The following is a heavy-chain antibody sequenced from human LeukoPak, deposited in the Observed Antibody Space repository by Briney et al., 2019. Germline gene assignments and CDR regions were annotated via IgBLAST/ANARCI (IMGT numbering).Heavy chain of an antibody. Sequence: PGGSLRLSCAASGFTFSDYYMSWIRQAPGKGLEWVSYISSNGSTIYYADSVKGRFTISRDNAKNSLYLQMNSLRAEDTAVYYCARVEDIVVVVAATSYFDYWGQGTLVTVSS. D-gene: IGHD2-15*01. CDR3: ARVEDIVVVVAATSYFDY. J-gene: IGHJ4*02. CDR1: GFTFSDYY. V-gene: IGHV3-11*01. CDR2: ISSNGSTI.